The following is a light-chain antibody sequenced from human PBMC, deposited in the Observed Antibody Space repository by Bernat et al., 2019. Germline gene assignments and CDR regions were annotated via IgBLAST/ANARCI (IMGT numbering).Light chain of an antibody. CDR1: VGHNSYA. CDR3: QTWGTGIWV. J-gene: IGLJ3*02. CDR2: VNSDGSH. V-gene: IGLV4-69*01. Sequence: QLVLTQSPSASASLGASVKFTCTLSVGHNSYAIAWHQQRPDKGPRYLMNVNSDGSHTKGDGIPDRFSGSSSGAERYLPISSLQSEDEADYYCQTWGTGIWVFGGGTKLTVL.